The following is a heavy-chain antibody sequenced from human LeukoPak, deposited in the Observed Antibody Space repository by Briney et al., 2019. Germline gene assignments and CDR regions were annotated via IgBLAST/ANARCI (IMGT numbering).Heavy chain of an antibody. J-gene: IGHJ4*02. CDR1: GFTFSSYA. Sequence: GGSLRLSCAASGFTFSSYAMHWVRQAPGKGLEWVAVISYDGSNKYYADSVKGRFTISRDNSKNTLYLQMNSLRAEDTAVYYCARDRDEYSSGWYMLGYWGQGTLVTVSS. CDR2: ISYDGSNK. V-gene: IGHV3-30*04. CDR3: ARDRDEYSSGWYMLGY. D-gene: IGHD6-19*01.